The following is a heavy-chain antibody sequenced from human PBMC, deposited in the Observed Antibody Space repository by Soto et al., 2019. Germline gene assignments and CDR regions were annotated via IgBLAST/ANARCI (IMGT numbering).Heavy chain of an antibody. D-gene: IGHD3-22*01. V-gene: IGHV3-30-3*01. Sequence: QVQLVESGGGVVQPGRSLRLSCEGSGFTSSSYVMHWVRQAPGKGLEWVALISFDGSKKNYADSVKGRFTISRDNSKNMMYLQMNSLSPEDTAVYYCARGVFYYYGSSGYSPDYWGQGNLVTVSA. CDR1: GFTSSSYV. CDR2: ISFDGSKK. CDR3: ARGVFYYYGSSGYSPDY. J-gene: IGHJ4*02.